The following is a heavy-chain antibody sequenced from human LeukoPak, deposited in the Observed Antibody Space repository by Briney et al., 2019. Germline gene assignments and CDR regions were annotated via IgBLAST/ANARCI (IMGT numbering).Heavy chain of an antibody. CDR3: ARVPRYGSGTYYHAFDI. V-gene: IGHV4-39*07. CDR2: IYYSGST. CDR1: SGSISSSSYY. D-gene: IGHD3-10*01. J-gene: IGHJ3*02. Sequence: SETLSLTCTVSSGSISSSSYYWGWIRQPPGKGLEWIGSIYYSGSTYYNPSLKSRVTISVDTSKNQFSLRMSSVTAADTAVYYCARVPRYGSGTYYHAFDIWGQGTMVTVSS.